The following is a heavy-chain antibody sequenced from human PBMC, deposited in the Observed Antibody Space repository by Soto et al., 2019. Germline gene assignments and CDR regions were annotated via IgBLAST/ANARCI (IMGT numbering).Heavy chain of an antibody. CDR3: AKGSSGWYEPHLGIAFDY. CDR1: GFTFDDYA. CDR2: ISWNSGSI. Sequence: GGSLRLSCAASGFTFDDYAMHWVRQAPGKGLEWVSGISWNSGSIGYADSVKGRFTISRDNAKNSLYLQMNSLRAEDTALYYCAKGSSGWYEPHLGIAFDYWGQGTLVTVSS. J-gene: IGHJ4*02. V-gene: IGHV3-9*01. D-gene: IGHD6-19*01.